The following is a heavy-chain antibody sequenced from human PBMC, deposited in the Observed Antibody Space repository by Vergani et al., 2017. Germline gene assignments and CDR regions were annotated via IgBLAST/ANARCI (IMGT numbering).Heavy chain of an antibody. V-gene: IGHV4-39*07. CDR3: ARGPHVDTAMVGYYYYYGMDV. Sequence: QLQLQESGPGLVKPSETLSLTCTVSGGSISSSSYYWGWIRQPPGKGLEWIGSIYYSGSTYYNPSLKSRVTISVDTSKNQFSLRLSSVTAADTAVYYCARGPHVDTAMVGYYYYYGMDVWGQGTTVTVSS. CDR1: GGSISSSSYY. CDR2: IYYSGST. J-gene: IGHJ6*02. D-gene: IGHD5-18*01.